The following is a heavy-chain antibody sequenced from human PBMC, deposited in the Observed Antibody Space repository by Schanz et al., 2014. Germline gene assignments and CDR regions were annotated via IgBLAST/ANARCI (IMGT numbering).Heavy chain of an antibody. Sequence: QLQLQESGPGLVKPSETLSLTCSVSGGSITSNSYYWGWIRQSPGKGLEWIGYVFYSGTTYYNPPLRVRFTIAVYTSENQCPLSLPSATAADTAVYFCARRHGLIRGILIGDDWGRGTLVTVSS. D-gene: IGHD3-10*01. V-gene: IGHV4-39*01. CDR1: GGSITSNSYY. CDR3: ARRHGLIRGILIGDD. CDR2: VFYSGTT. J-gene: IGHJ4*02.